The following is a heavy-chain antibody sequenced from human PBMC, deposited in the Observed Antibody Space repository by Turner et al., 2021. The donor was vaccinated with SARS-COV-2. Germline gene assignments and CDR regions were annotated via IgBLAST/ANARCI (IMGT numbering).Heavy chain of an antibody. J-gene: IGHJ4*02. Sequence: DVQLVESGGGLVQPGGALRLSCAASGFTVSSNYMSWVRQAPGKGLEWVSVIYSGGSTYYADSVKGRFTISRPNSKNTLYLQMNSLRAEDTAVYYCARETWGRDPDYWGQGTLVTVSS. CDR1: GFTVSSNY. V-gene: IGHV3-53*04. CDR3: ARETWGRDPDY. D-gene: IGHD3-16*01. CDR2: IYSGGST.